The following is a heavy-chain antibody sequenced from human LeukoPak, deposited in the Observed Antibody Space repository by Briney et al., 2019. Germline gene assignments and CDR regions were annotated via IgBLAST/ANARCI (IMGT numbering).Heavy chain of an antibody. CDR3: AREIPAATLDY. Sequence: SETLSLTCTVSGGSISSSSYYWGWIRQPPGKGLEWIGSIYYSGSTYYNPSLKSRVTISVDTSKNQFSLKLSSVTAADTAVYYCAREIPAATLDYWGQGTLVTVSS. J-gene: IGHJ4*02. CDR1: GGSISSSSYY. CDR2: IYYSGST. V-gene: IGHV4-39*07. D-gene: IGHD2-2*01.